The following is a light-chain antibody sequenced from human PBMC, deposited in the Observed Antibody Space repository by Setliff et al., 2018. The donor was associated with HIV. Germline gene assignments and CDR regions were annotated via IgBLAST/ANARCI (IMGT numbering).Light chain of an antibody. CDR3: QVWDSSSDHPVV. CDR2: YDY. Sequence: SYELTQPPSVSVAPGKTARITCGGHNIGSKSVHWYQQKPGRAPVLVIYYDYDRASGIPERFSGSNSGNTATLTISRVEDGDEADYYCQVWDSSSDHPVVFGGGTKVTVL. J-gene: IGLJ2*01. V-gene: IGLV3-21*04. CDR1: NIGSKS.